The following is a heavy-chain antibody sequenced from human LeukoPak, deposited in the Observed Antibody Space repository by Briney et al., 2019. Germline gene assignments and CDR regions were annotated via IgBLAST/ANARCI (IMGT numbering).Heavy chain of an antibody. J-gene: IGHJ4*02. CDR2: IYHTGSN. CDR1: GGSVSSADYY. D-gene: IGHD3-3*01. CDR3: QSRYLEWLLEY. Sequence: SETLSLTCTVSGGSVSSADYYWSWIRHPPGKALEWIGYIYHTGSNNYKYSLKSRVTISVDTSKNQFSLRLSSVTAADTAVYYCQSRYLEWLLEYWGQGTLVTVSS. V-gene: IGHV4-61*08.